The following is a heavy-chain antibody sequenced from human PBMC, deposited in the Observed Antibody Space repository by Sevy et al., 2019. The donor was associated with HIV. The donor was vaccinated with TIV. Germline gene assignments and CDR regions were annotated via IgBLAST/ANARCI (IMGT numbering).Heavy chain of an antibody. CDR3: SRDLRLSGIYRSDY. CDR1: GFTFNSYD. CDR2: ISGSGNTI. Sequence: GGSLRLSCAASGFTFNSYDMNWVRRAPGKGLEWISYISGSGNTIYYADSVKGRFTISRENAKKSLSLQMNSLRAEDTAVYYCSRDLRLSGIYRSDYWGQGTLVTVSS. J-gene: IGHJ4*02. V-gene: IGHV3-48*03. D-gene: IGHD1-26*01.